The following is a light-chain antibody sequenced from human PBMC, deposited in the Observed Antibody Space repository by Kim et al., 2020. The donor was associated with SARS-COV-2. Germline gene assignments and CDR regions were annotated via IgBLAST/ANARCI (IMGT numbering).Light chain of an antibody. J-gene: IGLJ2*01. V-gene: IGLV6-57*03. CDR2: EDD. CDR1: SGSIDENY. Sequence: KTVTISCTRSSGSIDENYVLWYQQRPGGVPTAVIYEDDQRPSGVSDRFSGSIDNSSNSASLTISGLRTEDEADYYCQSYNRDNVLFGGGTQLTVL. CDR3: QSYNRDNVL.